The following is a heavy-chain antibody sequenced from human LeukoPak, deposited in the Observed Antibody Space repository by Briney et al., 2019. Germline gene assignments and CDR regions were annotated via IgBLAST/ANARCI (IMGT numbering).Heavy chain of an antibody. CDR1: GFTFGDYG. V-gene: IGHV3-20*04. CDR3: ARVPYCGGDCPKYFQH. D-gene: IGHD2-21*02. J-gene: IGHJ1*01. Sequence: PGGSLRLSCAASGFTFGDYGMSWVRQAPGKGLEWVSGINWNGGSTGYADSVKGRFTISRDNAKNSLYLQMNSLRAEDTALYYCARVPYCGGDCPKYFQHWGQGTLVTVSS. CDR2: INWNGGST.